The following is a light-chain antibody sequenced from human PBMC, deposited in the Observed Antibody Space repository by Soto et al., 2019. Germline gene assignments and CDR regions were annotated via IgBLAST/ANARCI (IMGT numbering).Light chain of an antibody. V-gene: IGLV2-23*01. Sequence: QSALTQPASVSGSPGQSITISCTGNSSDVGSYNLVSWYQQHPGKAPKLMIYEGSKRPSGVSNRFSGSKSGNTASLTISGLQAEDEADYYCCSYAGSSTSLWGFGGGTKLTVL. CDR1: SSDVGSYNL. CDR3: CSYAGSSTSLWG. J-gene: IGLJ2*01. CDR2: EGS.